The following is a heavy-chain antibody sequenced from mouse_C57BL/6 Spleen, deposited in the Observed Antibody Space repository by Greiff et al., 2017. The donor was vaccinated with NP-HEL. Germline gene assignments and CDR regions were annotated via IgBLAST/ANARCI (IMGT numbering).Heavy chain of an antibody. CDR1: GYTFTSYW. CDR3: ARGGTVVATNFDV. V-gene: IGHV1-69*01. Sequence: VQLQQSGAELVMPGASVKLSCKASGYTFTSYWMHWVKQRPGQGLEWIGEIDPSDSYTNYNQKFKGKSTLTVDKSSSTAYMQLSSLTSEDSAVYYCARGGTVVATNFDVWGTGTTVTVSS. D-gene: IGHD1-1*01. CDR2: IDPSDSYT. J-gene: IGHJ1*03.